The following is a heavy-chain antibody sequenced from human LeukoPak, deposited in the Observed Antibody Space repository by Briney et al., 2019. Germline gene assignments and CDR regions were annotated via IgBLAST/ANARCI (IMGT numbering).Heavy chain of an antibody. CDR1: RFTFSSYA. CDR3: AKPDYP. CDR2: ISYDATNK. D-gene: IGHD1-14*01. Sequence: GRSLRLSCAASRFTFSSYAMHWVRQAPGKGLEWVAAISYDATNKFYADSVRGRFTISRDNSKNTLYLQMNSLRVEDTAVYYCAKPDYPWGQGTLVTVSS. J-gene: IGHJ5*02. V-gene: IGHV3-30*18.